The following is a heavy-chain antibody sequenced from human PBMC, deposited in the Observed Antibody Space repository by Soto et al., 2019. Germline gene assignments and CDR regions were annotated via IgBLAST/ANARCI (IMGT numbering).Heavy chain of an antibody. CDR2: ISSTTNYI. CDR3: ARESEDLTSNFDY. V-gene: IGHV3-21*06. CDR1: GFTFTRYS. Sequence: RVSLRLSCAASGFTFTRYSMNWVRQAPGKGLEWVSSISSTTNYIYYGDSMKGRFTISRDNAKNSLYLEMNSLRAEDTAVYYCARESEDLTSNFDYWGQGTLVTVSS. J-gene: IGHJ4*02.